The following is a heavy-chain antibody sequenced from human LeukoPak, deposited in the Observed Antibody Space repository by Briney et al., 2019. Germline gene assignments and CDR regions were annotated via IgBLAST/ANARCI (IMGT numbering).Heavy chain of an antibody. V-gene: IGHV3-21*01. CDR1: GFTFSRFS. Sequence: PGGSPRLSCATSGFTFSRFSMRWVRQAPGKGLEWVSSIYFTGNHISYADSVKGRFTISRDNANNSVYLQMNGLRAEDTAVYYCAREFSTVGNFDYWGQGTLVTVSS. D-gene: IGHD3-3*02. CDR3: AREFSTVGNFDY. J-gene: IGHJ4*02. CDR2: IYFTGNHI.